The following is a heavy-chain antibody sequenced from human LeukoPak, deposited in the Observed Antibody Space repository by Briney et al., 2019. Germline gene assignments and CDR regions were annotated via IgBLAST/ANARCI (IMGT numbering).Heavy chain of an antibody. V-gene: IGHV1-2*06. Sequence: GASVKVSCKASGYIFTDYYIHWVRQAPGQGPEWMGRINPNTGGTDYVQKFQGRVTMTRDTSFSTAFMELSSLKSDDTAVYYCARVSYGNNATPFDFWGQGTLVTVSS. D-gene: IGHD2-8*01. CDR2: INPNTGGT. CDR1: GYIFTDYY. CDR3: ARVSYGNNATPFDF. J-gene: IGHJ4*02.